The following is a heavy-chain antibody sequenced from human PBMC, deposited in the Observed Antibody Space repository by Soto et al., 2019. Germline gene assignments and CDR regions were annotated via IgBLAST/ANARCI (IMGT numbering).Heavy chain of an antibody. V-gene: IGHV2-5*02. Sequence: SGPTLVNPTQTLTLTCTFSGFSLSTSGVGVGWIRQPPGKALEWLGIIYWDDDKRYRPSLKSRVTIPKDTSKNRLVLTMTNMDPVDTATYYCAHLPWKQLWPRAPVVYWGQGTPVTVSS. D-gene: IGHD5-18*01. CDR3: AHLPWKQLWPRAPVVY. CDR2: IYWDDDK. CDR1: GFSLSTSGVG. J-gene: IGHJ4*02.